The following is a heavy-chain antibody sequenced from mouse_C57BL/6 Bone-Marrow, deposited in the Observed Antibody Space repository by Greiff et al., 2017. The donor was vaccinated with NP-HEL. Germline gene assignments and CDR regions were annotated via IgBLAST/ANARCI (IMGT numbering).Heavy chain of an antibody. J-gene: IGHJ2*01. D-gene: IGHD1-1*01. CDR1: GYTFTSYW. V-gene: IGHV1-55*01. CDR3: ATDYGSSYYLDY. CDR2: IYPGSGST. Sequence: QVQLQQSGAELVKPGASVKMSCKASGYTFTSYWITWVKQRPGQGLEWIGDIYPGSGSTNYNEKFKSKATLTVDTSSSTAYMQLSSLTSEDSAVYYCATDYGSSYYLDYWGQGTTLTVSS.